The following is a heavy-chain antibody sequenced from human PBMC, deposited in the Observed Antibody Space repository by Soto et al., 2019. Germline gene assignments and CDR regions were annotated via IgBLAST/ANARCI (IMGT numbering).Heavy chain of an antibody. CDR2: ISPKSGGT. D-gene: IGHD3-9*01. V-gene: IGHV1-2*02. J-gene: IGHJ4*02. CDR1: GYTFINYY. Sequence: QVQLVQSGAEVKKPAASAKISCEASGYTFINYYMHWVRQAPGQGFKWMGRISPKSGGTNYAQKFQGRVGLTWDTSLKTPYMELSSLMSEDTAVYYCARPPGYISDWYYFDLWGQGTQVTVSS. CDR3: ARPPGYISDWYYFDL.